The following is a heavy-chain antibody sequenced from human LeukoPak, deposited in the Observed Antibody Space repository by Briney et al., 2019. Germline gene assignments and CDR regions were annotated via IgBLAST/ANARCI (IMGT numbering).Heavy chain of an antibody. CDR3: TKSDWFDS. Sequence: GGSLRLSCAASGFVFSGHWMHWVRQTPGKGLVWVARIKGDGSFTTYADSVKGRFTISRDNAKDTLFLQMNSLRVEDTAVYYCTKSDWFDSWGQGTVVTVSS. CDR2: IKGDGSFT. J-gene: IGHJ5*01. CDR1: GFVFSGHW. V-gene: IGHV3-74*01.